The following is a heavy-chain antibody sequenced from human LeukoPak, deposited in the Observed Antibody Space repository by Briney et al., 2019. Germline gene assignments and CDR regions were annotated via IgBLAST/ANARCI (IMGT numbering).Heavy chain of an antibody. D-gene: IGHD2-15*01. CDR1: GYTFTSYA. CDR3: ARDWYCSGGSCYPNWFDP. V-gene: IGHV7-4-1*02. Sequence: ASVKVSCKASGYTFTSYAMNWVRQAPGQGREWMGWINTNTGNPTYAQGFTGRFVFSLDTSVSTAYLQISSLKAEDTAVYYCARDWYCSGGSCYPNWFDPWGQGTLVTVSS. J-gene: IGHJ5*02. CDR2: INTNTGNP.